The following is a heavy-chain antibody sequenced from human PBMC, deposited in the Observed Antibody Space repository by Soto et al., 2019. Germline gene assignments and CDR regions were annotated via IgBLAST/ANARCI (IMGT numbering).Heavy chain of an antibody. CDR2: ISTTRSYI. V-gene: IGHV3-21*01. Sequence: EVQLVESGGGLVEPGGSLRLSCAASGFTFSRHSLNWVRQAPGKGLEWVSSISTTRSYIYADSVKGRFTIARDNAKTSLYLQMDSLRAEDTAVYSCARDGYSSGFDYWGQGTLVTVCS. D-gene: IGHD6-25*01. CDR3: ARDGYSSGFDY. J-gene: IGHJ4*02. CDR1: GFTFSRHS.